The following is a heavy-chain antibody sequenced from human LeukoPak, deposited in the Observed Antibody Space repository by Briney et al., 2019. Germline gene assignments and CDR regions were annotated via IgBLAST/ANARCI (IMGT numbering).Heavy chain of an antibody. D-gene: IGHD6-13*01. CDR2: ISAYNGNT. J-gene: IGHJ4*02. CDR3: ARDIAAAGTIDY. V-gene: IGHV1-18*01. Sequence: ASVKVSCKASGGTFSSYAISWVRQAPGQGLEWMGWISAYNGNTNYAQKLQGRVTMTTDTSTSTAYMELRSLRSDDTAVYYCARDIAAAGTIDYWGQGTLVTVSS. CDR1: GGTFSSYA.